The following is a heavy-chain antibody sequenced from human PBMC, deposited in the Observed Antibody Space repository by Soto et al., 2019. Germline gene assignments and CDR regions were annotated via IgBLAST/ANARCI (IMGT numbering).Heavy chain of an antibody. Sequence: ASVTVSCQASGYTFTSYHMHWVRQAPGQGLEWMGIINPSGGGTSYAQKFQGRVTMTRDTSTSTVYMELSSLRSEDTAVYYCARERIVVVTAMDYWGQGTLVTVSS. CDR1: GYTFTSYH. CDR3: ARERIVVVTAMDY. D-gene: IGHD2-21*02. CDR2: INPSGGGT. V-gene: IGHV1-46*03. J-gene: IGHJ4*02.